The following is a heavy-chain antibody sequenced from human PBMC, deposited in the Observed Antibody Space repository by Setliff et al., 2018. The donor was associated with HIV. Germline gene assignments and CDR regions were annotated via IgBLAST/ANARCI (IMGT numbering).Heavy chain of an antibody. CDR2: VYHSGST. CDR3: AGGPARGLRYFQH. Sequence: SETLSLTCSVSGDSVNNDTDYWDWIRQPPGKGLEWIGSVYHSGSTYYKPSLKSRVTISIDTPENQVPLILDSVTAADTAVYYCAGGPARGLRYFQHWGQGILVIVSS. D-gene: IGHD3-10*01. J-gene: IGHJ1*01. V-gene: IGHV4-39*06. CDR1: GDSVNNDTDY.